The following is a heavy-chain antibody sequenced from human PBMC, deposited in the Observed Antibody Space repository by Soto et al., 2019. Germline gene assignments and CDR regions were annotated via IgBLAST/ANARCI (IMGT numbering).Heavy chain of an antibody. D-gene: IGHD3-3*01. CDR3: AKGRYDFWSPYYFDS. CDR1: GLNFDDFA. V-gene: IGHV3-9*01. CDR2: ITWNSRVL. Sequence: GGSLRLSCVGTGLNFDDFAMHWVRQAPGKGLEWVSGITWNSRVLAYADSVKGRFTISRDNARDSLYLQMDSLRDEDTALYYCAKGRYDFWSPYYFDSWGQGTLVTVSS. J-gene: IGHJ4*02.